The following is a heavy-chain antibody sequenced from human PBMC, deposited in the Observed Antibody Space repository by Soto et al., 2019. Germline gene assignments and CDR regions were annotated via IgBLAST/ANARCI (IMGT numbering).Heavy chain of an antibody. V-gene: IGHV3-30-3*01. Sequence: GGSLRLSCAASGFTFSSYAMHWVRQAPGKGLEWVAVISYDGSNKYYADSVKGRFTISRDNSKNTLYLQMNSLRAEDTAVYYCARDPSSGWSRMKYYFDYWGQGTLVTVSS. CDR3: ARDPSSGWSRMKYYFDY. J-gene: IGHJ4*02. CDR1: GFTFSSYA. D-gene: IGHD6-19*01. CDR2: ISYDGSNK.